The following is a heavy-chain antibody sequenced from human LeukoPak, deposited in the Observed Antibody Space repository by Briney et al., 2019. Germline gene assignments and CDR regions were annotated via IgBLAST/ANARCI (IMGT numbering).Heavy chain of an antibody. CDR1: GGTFSSYA. CDR2: IIPIFGTA. V-gene: IGHV1-69*13. D-gene: IGHD5-12*01. CDR3: ARVGLQYSGYDFRWFDP. J-gene: IGHJ5*02. Sequence: SVKVSCTASGGTFSSYAISWVRQAPGQGLEWMGGIIPIFGTANYAQKFQGRVTITADESTSTAYMELSSLRSEDTAVYYCARVGLQYSGYDFRWFDPWGQGTLVTVSS.